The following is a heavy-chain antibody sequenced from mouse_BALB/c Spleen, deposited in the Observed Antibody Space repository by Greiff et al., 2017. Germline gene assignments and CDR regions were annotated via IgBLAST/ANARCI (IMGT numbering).Heavy chain of an antibody. Sequence: LQQPGSELVRPGASVKLSCKASGYTFTSYWMHWVKQRPGQGLEWIGNIYPGSGSTNYDEKFKSKATLTVDTSSSTAYMQLSSLTSEDSAVYYCTRSGYYVYWYFDVWGAGTTVTVSS. CDR2: IYPGSGST. CDR1: GYTFTSYW. V-gene: IGHV1S22*01. J-gene: IGHJ1*01. CDR3: TRSGYYVYWYFDV. D-gene: IGHD2-3*01.